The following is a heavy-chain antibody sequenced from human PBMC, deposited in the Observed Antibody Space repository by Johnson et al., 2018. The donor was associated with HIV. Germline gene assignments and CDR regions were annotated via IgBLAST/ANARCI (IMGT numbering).Heavy chain of an antibody. CDR3: ARACSAAHCYSAQAFDI. CDR2: IGTAGDT. D-gene: IGHD2-15*01. Sequence: VQLVESGGGLVQPGGSLRLSCAASGFTFSSYDMHWVRQATGKGLEWVSAIGTAGDTYYPGSVKGRFTISRETAKNSLYLQVNSLGAGDTAVYYCARACSAAHCYSAQAFDIWGQGTMVTVSS. J-gene: IGHJ3*02. CDR1: GFTFSSYD. V-gene: IGHV3-13*01.